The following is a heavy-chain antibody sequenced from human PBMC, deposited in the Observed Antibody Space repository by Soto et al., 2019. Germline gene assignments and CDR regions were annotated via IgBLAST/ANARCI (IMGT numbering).Heavy chain of an antibody. D-gene: IGHD2-8*02. CDR1: GFTLSSYC. CDR3: ARQPYYRDSGGYSVYRWVDS. J-gene: IGHJ5*01. V-gene: IGHV3-7*01. Sequence: GGSLRHSCAASGFTLSSYCMSWVRQAPGEGMEWGANIHQEGSEQYYVDSVKGRSAISRDNAKNSMYLQMNSLRAEVTALYYCARQPYYRDSGGYSVYRWVDSWGQGT. CDR2: IHQEGSEQ.